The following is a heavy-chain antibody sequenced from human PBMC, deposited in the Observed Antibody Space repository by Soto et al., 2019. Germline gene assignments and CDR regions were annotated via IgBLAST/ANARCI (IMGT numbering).Heavy chain of an antibody. V-gene: IGHV3-23*01. CDR2: ISGSGGST. CDR3: AKVGDYDFWSGYLHRYFDY. J-gene: IGHJ4*02. CDR1: GFTFSSYA. Sequence: GGSLRLSCAASGFTFSSYAMSWVRQAPGKGLEWVSAISGSGGSTYYADSVKGRFTISRDNSKNTLYLQMNSLRAEDTAVYYCAKVGDYDFWSGYLHRYFDYWGQGTLVTVSS. D-gene: IGHD3-3*01.